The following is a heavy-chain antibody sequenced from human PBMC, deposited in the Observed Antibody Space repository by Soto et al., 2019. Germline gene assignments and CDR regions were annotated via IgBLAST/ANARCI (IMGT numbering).Heavy chain of an antibody. D-gene: IGHD1-7*01. CDR2: IKQDGSEK. CDR1: DFTFSNYW. J-gene: IGHJ4*02. Sequence: GGSLRLSCAASDFTFSNYWMSWVRQAPGKGLEWVANIKQDGSEKHYLDSVKGRFTISRENANNSLYLQMNSLRAEDTAVYYCAREANLAHWGQGTLVTV. V-gene: IGHV3-7*03. CDR3: AREANLAH.